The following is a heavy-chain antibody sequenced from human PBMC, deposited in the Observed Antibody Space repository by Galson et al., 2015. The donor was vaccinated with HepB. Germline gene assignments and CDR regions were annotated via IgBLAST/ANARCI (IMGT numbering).Heavy chain of an antibody. V-gene: IGHV4-61*08. D-gene: IGHD3-10*01. J-gene: IGHJ3*01. CDR2: VYHSGDT. Sequence: ETLSLTCTVSGDSVSTGAYYWSWIRQPPGKTLEWIGYVYHSGDTNYSPSLKNRLTISMDASKNQFSLILSSLTAADTARYFCARVGPDINIIRGLTDHDAFDVWGQGTMVTVSS. CDR3: ARVGPDINIIRGLTDHDAFDV. CDR1: GDSVSTGAYY.